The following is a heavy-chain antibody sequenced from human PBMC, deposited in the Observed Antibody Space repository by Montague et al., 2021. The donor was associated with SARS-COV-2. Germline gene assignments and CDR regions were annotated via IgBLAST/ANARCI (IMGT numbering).Heavy chain of an antibody. CDR1: GGSFSGYY. CDR3: ASPTYYYDSSGSDAFDI. V-gene: IGHV4-34*01. J-gene: IGHJ3*02. D-gene: IGHD3-22*01. Sequence: SETLSLTCAVYGGSFSGYYWTWIRQPPGKGLEWIGENNYSGSTNYNPSLKSRVTMSVDMSKNQFSLKLRSVTAADTAVYYCASPTYYYDSSGSDAFDIWGQGTMVIVSS. CDR2: NNYSGST.